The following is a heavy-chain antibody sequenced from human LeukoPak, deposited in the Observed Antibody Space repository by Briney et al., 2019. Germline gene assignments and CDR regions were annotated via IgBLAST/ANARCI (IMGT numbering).Heavy chain of an antibody. CDR3: ARGRVGANTNFDY. D-gene: IGHD1-26*01. CDR1: GFTVSSNY. J-gene: IGHJ4*02. CDR2: IYSGGNT. V-gene: IGHV3-53*01. Sequence: GGSLRLSCAASGFTVSSNYMSWVRQAPGKGLDWVSVIYSGGNTYYADSVKGRFTISRDNSKNTLYLQMNSLRAEDTAVYYCARGRVGANTNFDYWGQGTLVTVSS.